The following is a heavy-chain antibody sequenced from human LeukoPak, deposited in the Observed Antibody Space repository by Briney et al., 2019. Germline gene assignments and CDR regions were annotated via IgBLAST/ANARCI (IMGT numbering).Heavy chain of an antibody. J-gene: IGHJ4*02. CDR3: AKSILLWFGELSNFDY. CDR1: GFTFSSYA. CDR2: ISGSGGST. D-gene: IGHD3-10*01. V-gene: IGHV3-23*01. Sequence: GGSLRLSCAASGFTFSSYAMSWVRQAPGKGLEWVSAISGSGGSTYYADSVKGRFTISRDNSKNMLYLQMNSLRAEDTAVYYCAKSILLWFGELSNFDYWGQGTLVTVSS.